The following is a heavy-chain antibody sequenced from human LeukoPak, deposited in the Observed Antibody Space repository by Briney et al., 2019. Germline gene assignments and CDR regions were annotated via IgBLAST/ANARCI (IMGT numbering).Heavy chain of an antibody. CDR3: ATYDILAGYHNYFDY. CDR2: SDPEDGET. Sequence: ASVKVSCKVSGYTLTELSMHWVRQAPGKGLEWMGGSDPEDGETIYAQKFQGRVTMTEDTSTDTAYMELSSLRSEDTAVYYCATYDILAGYHNYFDYWGQGTLVTVSS. V-gene: IGHV1-24*01. J-gene: IGHJ4*02. CDR1: GYTLTELS. D-gene: IGHD3-9*01.